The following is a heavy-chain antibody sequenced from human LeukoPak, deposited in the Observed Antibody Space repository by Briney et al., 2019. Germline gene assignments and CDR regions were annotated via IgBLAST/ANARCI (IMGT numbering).Heavy chain of an antibody. CDR3: ARGDFISSRDYLFFFDY. V-gene: IGHV1-69*13. Sequence: SVKVSCKASGGTFSSYAISWVRQAPGQGLEWMGGIIPIFGTANYAQKFQGRVTITADESTSTAYMELSSLRSEDTAVYYCARGDFISSRDYLFFFDYWGQGSLVTVSS. D-gene: IGHD3-16*01. J-gene: IGHJ4*01. CDR1: GGTFSSYA. CDR2: IIPIFGTA.